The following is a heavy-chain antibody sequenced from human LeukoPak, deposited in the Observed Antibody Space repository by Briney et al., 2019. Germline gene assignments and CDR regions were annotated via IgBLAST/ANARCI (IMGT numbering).Heavy chain of an antibody. Sequence: PGGSLRLSCAASGFTFSNYAMSWVRQAPGKGLEWVSVISGSGGSTFYADSVKGRFTISRDNSKNTLYLQMNSLRAEDTAVYYCAKRDGSGYYYFDYWGQGTLVTVSS. CDR3: AKRDGSGYYYFDY. CDR2: ISGSGGST. CDR1: GFTFSNYA. V-gene: IGHV3-23*01. D-gene: IGHD3-22*01. J-gene: IGHJ4*02.